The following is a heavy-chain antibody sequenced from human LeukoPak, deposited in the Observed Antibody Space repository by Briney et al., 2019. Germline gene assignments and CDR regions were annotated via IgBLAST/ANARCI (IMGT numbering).Heavy chain of an antibody. V-gene: IGHV3-48*01. CDR2: INAHRTT. CDR1: GFTFSPYS. J-gene: IGHJ4*02. Sequence: PGGSLRLSCATSGFTFSPYSINWVRQAPGKGLEWISYINAHRTTYYADSVEGRFTISRDNAKNSAYLQLNSLRAEDTAVYYCARKGAGYSGYGIDYWGQGTLVTVSS. CDR3: ARKGAGYSGYGIDY. D-gene: IGHD5-12*01.